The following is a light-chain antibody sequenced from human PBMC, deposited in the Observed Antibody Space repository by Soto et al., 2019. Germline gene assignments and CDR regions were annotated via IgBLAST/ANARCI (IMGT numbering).Light chain of an antibody. Sequence: EIVLTQSPGTLSLSPGEIATLSCRASQSVNNNYLSWYQQKPGQAPRLLISGTSNRATGIPDRFRGSGSWTFFTLAISLLEPEDFSVYYCQQHGTSPFTFGPGTNVDFK. J-gene: IGKJ3*01. V-gene: IGKV3-20*01. CDR2: GTS. CDR3: QQHGTSPFT. CDR1: QSVNNNY.